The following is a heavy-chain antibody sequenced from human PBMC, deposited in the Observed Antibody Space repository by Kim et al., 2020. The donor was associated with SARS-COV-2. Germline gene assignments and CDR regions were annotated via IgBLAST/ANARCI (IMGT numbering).Heavy chain of an antibody. Sequence: YNPSLKSRVTISVDTSKNQFSLKLSSVTAADTAVYYCARHPSMATTSNYFDYWGQGTLVTVSS. J-gene: IGHJ4*02. V-gene: IGHV4-39*01. D-gene: IGHD5-12*01. CDR3: ARHPSMATTSNYFDY.